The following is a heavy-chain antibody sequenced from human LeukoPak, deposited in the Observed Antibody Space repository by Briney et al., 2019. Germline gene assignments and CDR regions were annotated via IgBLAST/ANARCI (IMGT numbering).Heavy chain of an antibody. Sequence: SETLSLTCTVSGGSISSSSHYWGWIRQPPGKGLEWIGSIYYSGSTYYNPSLKSRVTISVDTSKNQFSLKLSSVTAADTAVYYCARAPSDSSGYYQYYFDYWGQGTLVTVSS. V-gene: IGHV4-39*07. CDR3: ARAPSDSSGYYQYYFDY. CDR1: GGSISSSSHY. CDR2: IYYSGST. J-gene: IGHJ4*02. D-gene: IGHD3-22*01.